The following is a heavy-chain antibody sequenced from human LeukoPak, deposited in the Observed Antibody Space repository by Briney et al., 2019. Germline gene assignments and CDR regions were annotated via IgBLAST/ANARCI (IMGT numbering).Heavy chain of an antibody. V-gene: IGHV1-2*02. CDR3: ARDLSGWYWVDAFDI. CDR2: INPNSGGT. D-gene: IGHD6-19*01. J-gene: IGHJ3*02. CDR1: GYTFTGYY. Sequence: ASVKVSCNASGYTFTGYYMHWVRQAPGQGLEWMGWINPNSGGTNYAQKFQGRVTMTRDTSISTAYMELSRLRSDGTAVYYCARDLSGWYWVDAFDIWGQGTVVTVSS.